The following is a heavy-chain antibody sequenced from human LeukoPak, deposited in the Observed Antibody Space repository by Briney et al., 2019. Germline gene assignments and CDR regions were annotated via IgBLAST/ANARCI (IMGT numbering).Heavy chain of an antibody. Sequence: PGGSLRLSCAASGFTSSSYAMSWVRQAPGKGLEWVSAISGSGGSTYYADSVKGRFTISRDNSKNTLYLQMNSLRAEDTAVYYCAKDSRSSTGNYFDYWGQGTLVTVSS. V-gene: IGHV3-23*01. D-gene: IGHD1-1*01. CDR1: GFTSSSYA. J-gene: IGHJ4*02. CDR2: ISGSGGST. CDR3: AKDSRSSTGNYFDY.